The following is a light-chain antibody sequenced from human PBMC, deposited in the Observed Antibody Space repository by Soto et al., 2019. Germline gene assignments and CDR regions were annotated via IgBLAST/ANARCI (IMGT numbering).Light chain of an antibody. J-gene: IGLJ1*01. CDR2: AVS. CDR1: SSDVGRYNF. Sequence: QSALTQPASVSGSSGRSITISCTGTSSDVGRYNFVSWYQQHPGNAPKLLIYAVSDRPSGVSTRFSGSKSGITASLTISGPQAEDEAVYYCSSFSSSSTQVFGTGTKVTVL. V-gene: IGLV2-14*03. CDR3: SSFSSSSTQV.